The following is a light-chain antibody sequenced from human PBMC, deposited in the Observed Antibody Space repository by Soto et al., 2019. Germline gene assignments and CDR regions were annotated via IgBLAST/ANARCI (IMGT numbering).Light chain of an antibody. V-gene: IGKV1-27*01. CDR3: QKYNSAPPTWT. CDR1: QGISNY. J-gene: IGKJ1*01. Sequence: DIQMTQSPSSLSASVGDRVTITCRASQGISNYLAWYQQKPGKVPKLLIYAASTLQSGVPSRFSGSGSGTDFTLTISSLQPEDVATYYYQKYNSAPPTWTFGQGTKVDIK. CDR2: AAS.